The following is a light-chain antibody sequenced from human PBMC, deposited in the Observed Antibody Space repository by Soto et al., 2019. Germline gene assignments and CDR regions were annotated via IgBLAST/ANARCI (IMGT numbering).Light chain of an antibody. J-gene: IGLJ3*02. V-gene: IGLV2-8*01. CDR2: DVE. CDR3: SSYAGSNNLGV. Sequence: QSALTQPPSASGSPGQSVTISCTGSSSDVGGYNYVSWYQQYPGKAPKLMIYDVEKRPSGVPDRFSGSKSGNTASLTVSGLQAEDEADYYCSSYAGSNNLGVFGGGTKLTVL. CDR1: SSDVGGYNY.